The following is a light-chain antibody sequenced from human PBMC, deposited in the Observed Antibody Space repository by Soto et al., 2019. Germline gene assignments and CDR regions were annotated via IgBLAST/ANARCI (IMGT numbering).Light chain of an antibody. V-gene: IGKV3-15*01. CDR2: GAS. Sequence: EIVMTQSPATLSVSPGERATLSCRASQSVSSNLAWYQQKPGQAPRLLIYGASTRATGIPARFSGSGSGTEFTLTISSLQSEDFAVYYRQQYNNWPLDFGQGTKVEIK. CDR1: QSVSSN. J-gene: IGKJ1*01. CDR3: QQYNNWPLD.